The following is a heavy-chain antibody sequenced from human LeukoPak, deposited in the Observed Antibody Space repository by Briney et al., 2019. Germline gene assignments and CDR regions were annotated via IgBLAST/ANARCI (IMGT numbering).Heavy chain of an antibody. CDR3: TTGWDYDILTGYYNLDY. CDR1: GFTFSSYA. J-gene: IGHJ4*02. CDR2: ISGSGGST. D-gene: IGHD3-9*01. V-gene: IGHV3-23*01. Sequence: GGSLRLSCAASGFTFSSYAMSWVRQAPGKGLEWVSAISGSGGSTYYADSVKGRFTISRDNSKNTLYLQMNGLKTEDTAVYYCTTGWDYDILTGYYNLDYWGQGTLVTVSS.